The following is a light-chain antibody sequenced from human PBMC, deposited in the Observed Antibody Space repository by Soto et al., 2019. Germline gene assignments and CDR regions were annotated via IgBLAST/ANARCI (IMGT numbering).Light chain of an antibody. Sequence: DIQMTQSPSTLSASVGDRVTITCRASQSISSWLAWYQQKPGKAPKLLIYKASSLDSGVPSRFSGSGSGTEFTLTISSLQPDDFATYYCQQSRTFGPGTKVDIK. CDR1: QSISSW. J-gene: IGKJ3*01. CDR3: QQSRT. CDR2: KAS. V-gene: IGKV1-5*03.